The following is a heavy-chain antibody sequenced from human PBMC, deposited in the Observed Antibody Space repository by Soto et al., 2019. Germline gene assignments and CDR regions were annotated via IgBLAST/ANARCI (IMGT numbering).Heavy chain of an antibody. CDR1: GGSISSSNW. CDR2: IYHSGST. J-gene: IGHJ4*02. Sequence: SETLSLTCAVSGGSISSSNWWSWVRQPPGKGLEWIGEIYHSGSTNYNPSLKSRVTISVDKSKNQFSLKLSSVTAADTAVYYCARARVFDSSGYYPHPTFDYWGQGTLVTVSS. V-gene: IGHV4-4*02. CDR3: ARARVFDSSGYYPHPTFDY. D-gene: IGHD3-22*01.